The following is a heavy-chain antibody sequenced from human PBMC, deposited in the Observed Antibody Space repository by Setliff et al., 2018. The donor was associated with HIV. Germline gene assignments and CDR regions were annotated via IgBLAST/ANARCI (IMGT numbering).Heavy chain of an antibody. CDR3: ARVGGFFGEARPPPDY. V-gene: IGHV4-34*01. CDR2: INHSGST. J-gene: IGHJ4*02. D-gene: IGHD3-10*01. Sequence: PSETLSLTCAVYGGSFSGYYWSWIRQPPGKGLEWIGEINHSGSTNYNPSLKSRVTISVDTSKNQFSLKLSSVTAADTAVYDCARVGGFFGEARPPPDYWGQGALVTVSS. CDR1: GGSFSGYY.